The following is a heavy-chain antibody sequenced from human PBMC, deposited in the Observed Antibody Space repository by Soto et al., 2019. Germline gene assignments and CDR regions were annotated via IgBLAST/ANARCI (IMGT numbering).Heavy chain of an antibody. CDR2: VSYDGSNQ. D-gene: IGHD3-22*01. V-gene: IGHV3-30-3*01. CDR1: GFIFSNYA. CDR3: AIDRVYYYNNSGYYNFDY. Sequence: QVQLVESGGGVVQPGRSLRVSCAASGFIFSNYAMHWVRQAPGKGLEGVAVVSYDGSNQFYAESVKCRFTISRDSSKTTLYLEMNNLREEDTAVYYCAIDRVYYYNNSGYYNFDYWGQGAVVSVSS. J-gene: IGHJ4*02.